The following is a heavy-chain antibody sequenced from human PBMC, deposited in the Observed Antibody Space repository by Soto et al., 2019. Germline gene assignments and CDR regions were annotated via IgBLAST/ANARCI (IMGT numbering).Heavy chain of an antibody. CDR2: INHSGST. V-gene: IGHV4-34*01. CDR1: GGSFSGYY. D-gene: IGHD3-9*01. J-gene: IGHJ4*02. Sequence: QVQLQQWGAGLLKPSETLSLTCAVYGGSFSGYYWSWIRQPPGKGLEWIGEINHSGSTNYNPTLKSRVTISVDTSKNQFSLKLSSVPAADTAVYYFVVSRYFDHRLKRGPGRATYFDYWGRGTLVTVSS. CDR3: VVSRYFDHRLKRGPGRATYFDY.